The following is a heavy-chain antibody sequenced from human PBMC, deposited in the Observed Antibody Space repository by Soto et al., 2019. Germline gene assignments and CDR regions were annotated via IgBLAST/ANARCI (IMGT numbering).Heavy chain of an antibody. CDR1: GGSISGYY. CDR3: ARHQGGDAFDI. CDR2: IYYSGST. V-gene: IGHV4-59*01. Sequence: SETLSLTCTVSGGSISGYYWSWIRQPPGKGLEWIGYIYYSGSTNYNPSLKSRVTISVDTSKNQFSLKLSSVTAADTAVYYCARHQGGDAFDIWGQGTMVTVSS. D-gene: IGHD3-16*01. J-gene: IGHJ3*02.